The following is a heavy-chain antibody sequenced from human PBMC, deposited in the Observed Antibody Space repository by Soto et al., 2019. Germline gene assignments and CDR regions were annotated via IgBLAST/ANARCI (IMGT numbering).Heavy chain of an antibody. J-gene: IGHJ3*01. CDR1: GDSISSSNYY. CDR2: IFYSGST. D-gene: IGHD1-26*01. CDR3: AVRPGGRDDPYDF. V-gene: IGHV4-39*01. Sequence: QPQLLESGPGLVKPSETLSLTCTVSGDSISSSNYYWDWIRQPPGKGLEWIGSIFYSGSTYYSPSLKSRVTISVDSSKNQFSLTLSSVTAADTAIYYCAVRPGGRDDPYDFWGQGTMVTVSS.